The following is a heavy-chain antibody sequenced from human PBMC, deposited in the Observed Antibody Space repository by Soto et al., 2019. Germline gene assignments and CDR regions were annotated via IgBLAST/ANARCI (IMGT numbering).Heavy chain of an antibody. D-gene: IGHD1-1*01. CDR3: ASLSTSAGRLELAC. J-gene: IGHJ4*02. V-gene: IGHV3-7*01. CDR2: MNQDGSES. CDR1: GFSLSSYW. Sequence: EVQLVESGGGLVQPGGSLRLSCAASGFSLSSYWMSWVRQAPGKGLEWVANMNQDGSESDYVGSVKGRFTFTRDNAKNSLYLQLNSLRAEDTAVYYCASLSTSAGRLELACWGQGTLVTVSS.